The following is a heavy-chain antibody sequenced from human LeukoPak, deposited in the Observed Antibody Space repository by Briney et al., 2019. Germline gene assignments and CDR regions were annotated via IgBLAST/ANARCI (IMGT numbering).Heavy chain of an antibody. Sequence: PSETLSLTCTVPGGSISSYYWSWIRQPPGKGLEWIGYIYYSGSTNYNPSLKSRVTISVDTSKNQFSLKLSSVTAADTAVYYCARTHIAVAGTGWFDPWGQGTLVTVSS. J-gene: IGHJ5*02. V-gene: IGHV4-59*01. CDR3: ARTHIAVAGTGWFDP. D-gene: IGHD6-19*01. CDR2: IYYSGST. CDR1: GGSISSYY.